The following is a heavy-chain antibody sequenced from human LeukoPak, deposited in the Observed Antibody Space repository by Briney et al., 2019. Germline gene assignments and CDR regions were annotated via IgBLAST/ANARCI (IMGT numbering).Heavy chain of an antibody. Sequence: GGSLRLSCAASGFTFSTYAMSWVRQAPGKGLEWVSLISASGVSTYYSDSVKGRFTISRDNSDNTLYLQMNSLRDEDTAVYFCAKDLGGPGNYYWSAFDMWGQGTMVTVS. CDR2: ISASGVST. V-gene: IGHV3-23*01. D-gene: IGHD3-10*01. J-gene: IGHJ3*02. CDR3: AKDLGGPGNYYWSAFDM. CDR1: GFTFSTYA.